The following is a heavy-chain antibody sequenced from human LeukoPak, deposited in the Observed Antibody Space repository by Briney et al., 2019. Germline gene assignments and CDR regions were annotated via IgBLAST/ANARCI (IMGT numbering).Heavy chain of an antibody. V-gene: IGHV3-48*02. CDR1: GFTFSSYS. D-gene: IGHD3-9*01. CDR3: ARTMYYDILTGYCDY. J-gene: IGHJ4*02. Sequence: GGSLRLSCAASGFTFSSYSMNWVRQAPGKGLERVSYIGSSSSTIYYADAVKGRFTISRDNAKNSLYLQMNSLRDEDTAVYYCARTMYYDILTGYCDYWGQGTLVSVSS. CDR2: IGSSSSTI.